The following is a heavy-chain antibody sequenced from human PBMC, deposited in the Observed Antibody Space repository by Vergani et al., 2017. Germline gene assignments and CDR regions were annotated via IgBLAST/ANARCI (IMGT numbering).Heavy chain of an antibody. Sequence: EVQLVESGGGLVQTGGSLRISCAASGFTFSSYGMNWVRQAPGKGLEWVSYISGSSSTTHYADSVKGRFTISRDDAKNSLYLQMNSLGAEDTAVYYCARDSQGWNYDYWGQGTLVTVSS. CDR2: ISGSSSTT. CDR1: GFTFSSYG. J-gene: IGHJ4*02. CDR3: ARDSQGWNYDY. V-gene: IGHV3-48*01. D-gene: IGHD2-15*01.